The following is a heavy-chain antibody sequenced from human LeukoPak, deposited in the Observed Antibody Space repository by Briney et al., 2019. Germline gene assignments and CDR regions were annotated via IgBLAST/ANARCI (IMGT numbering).Heavy chain of an antibody. D-gene: IGHD3-10*01. CDR3: ARSLAYYYGSGSYYNLDY. CDR2: IWYDGSNK. Sequence: PGGSLRLSCAASGFTFSSYGMHWVSQAPGKGLEWVAVIWYDGSNKYYADSVKGRFTISRDNSKNPLYLQMNSLRAEDPAVYYFARSLAYYYGSGSYYNLDYWGQGTLVTVSS. V-gene: IGHV3-33*01. J-gene: IGHJ4*02. CDR1: GFTFSSYG.